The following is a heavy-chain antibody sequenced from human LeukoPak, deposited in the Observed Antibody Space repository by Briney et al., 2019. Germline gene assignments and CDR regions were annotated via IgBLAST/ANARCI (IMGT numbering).Heavy chain of an antibody. D-gene: IGHD4-17*01. J-gene: IGHJ4*02. Sequence: GGSLRLSCAASGFTFISDAMSWVRQAPGKGLEWVSAISGSGGSTYYADSVKGRFTISRDNSKNTLYLQMNSLRAEDTPVYYCARALSAVTTAQYYFDYWGQGTLVTVSS. CDR2: ISGSGGST. CDR3: ARALSAVTTAQYYFDY. CDR1: GFTFISDA. V-gene: IGHV3-23*01.